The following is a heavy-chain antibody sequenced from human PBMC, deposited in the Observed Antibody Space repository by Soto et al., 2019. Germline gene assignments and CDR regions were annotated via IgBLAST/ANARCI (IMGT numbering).Heavy chain of an antibody. D-gene: IGHD3-9*01. J-gene: IGHJ6*02. Sequence: ASVNLSCKASGYAIRSYYLHWVRQAPGQGFEWLGIINPSDGTTNYAQKFQGRVTMTSDTSTSTVYMDLSSLRSEDTAVYYCARDLGSLRYLDRLFYYCDGLDGRGQGSTVTVSS. CDR1: GYAIRSYY. CDR3: ARDLGSLRYLDRLFYYCDGLDG. CDR2: INPSDGTT. V-gene: IGHV1-46*01.